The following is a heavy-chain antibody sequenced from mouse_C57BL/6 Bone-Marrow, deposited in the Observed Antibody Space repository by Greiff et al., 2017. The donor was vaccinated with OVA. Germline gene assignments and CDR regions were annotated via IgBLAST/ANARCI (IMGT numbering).Heavy chain of an antibody. J-gene: IGHJ1*03. D-gene: IGHD2-1*01. CDR3: ARGGGNYWYFDV. CDR1: GYAFSSSW. Sequence: QVQLQQPGAELVKPGASVKISCKASGYAFSSSWMNWVKQRPGKGLEWIGRIYPGDGDTNYNGKFKGKATLTADKSSSTAYMQLSSLTSEDSAVYFCARGGGNYWYFDVWGTGTTVTVSS. V-gene: IGHV1-82*01. CDR2: IYPGDGDT.